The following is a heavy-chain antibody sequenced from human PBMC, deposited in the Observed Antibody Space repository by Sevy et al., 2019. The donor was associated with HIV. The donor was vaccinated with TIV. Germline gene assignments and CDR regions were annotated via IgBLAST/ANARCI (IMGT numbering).Heavy chain of an antibody. Sequence: ASVKVSCKASGYTFTGYYVHWLRQAPGQGLEWMGWINPNTGGTYLAKKFQDRVTMTTGTSITTAYLELSGLRFDDTAVDYCARMGDYFDTSGYYPLKYWGQGTLVTVSS. CDR3: ARMGDYFDTSGYYPLKY. CDR2: INPNTGGT. V-gene: IGHV1-2*02. D-gene: IGHD3-22*01. J-gene: IGHJ4*02. CDR1: GYTFTGYY.